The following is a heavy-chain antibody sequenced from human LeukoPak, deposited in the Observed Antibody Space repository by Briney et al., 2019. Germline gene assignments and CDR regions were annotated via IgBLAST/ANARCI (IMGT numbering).Heavy chain of an antibody. J-gene: IGHJ4*02. CDR1: GFTFTSYA. D-gene: IGHD2-2*01. CDR3: ARDLSTKYSIDY. V-gene: IGHV3-30*04. CDR2: ISYDGSTK. Sequence: PGTSLRLSCAASGFTFTSYAIHGVRQAPGKGVEGVAFISYDGSTKYYADYVKGRFTISRDNSKNTLSLQMNSLRAEDTAVYYCARDLSTKYSIDYWGQGALVTVSS.